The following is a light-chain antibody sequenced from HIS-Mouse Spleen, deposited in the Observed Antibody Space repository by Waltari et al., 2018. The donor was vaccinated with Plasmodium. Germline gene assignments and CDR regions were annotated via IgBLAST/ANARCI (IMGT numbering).Light chain of an antibody. Sequence: QSALTQPASVSGSPGQSITISCTGTSSDVGGYTYLSWYQHHPGKAPKLMIDDVSNRPSGVSNRFSGSSSGTMATLTISGAQVEDEADYYCYSTDSSGNHRVFGGGTKLTVL. CDR3: YSTDSSGNHRV. V-gene: IGLV2-14*03. CDR1: SSDVGGYTY. CDR2: DVS. J-gene: IGLJ3*02.